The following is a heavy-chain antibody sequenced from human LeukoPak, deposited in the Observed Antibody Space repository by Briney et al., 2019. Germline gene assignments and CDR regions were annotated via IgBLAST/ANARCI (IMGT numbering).Heavy chain of an antibody. V-gene: IGHV3-74*01. Sequence: GGSLRLSCAASGFTFSTYWMHWVRQAPGKGLVWVSRINSDGSRTSYADSVKGRFTISRDNAKNTLYLQMNSLRGEDTAVYYCVRDLRTPSDTNIAIDYWGQGALVTVSS. CDR1: GFTFSTYW. CDR2: INSDGSRT. J-gene: IGHJ4*02. CDR3: VRDLRTPSDTNIAIDY. D-gene: IGHD4-23*01.